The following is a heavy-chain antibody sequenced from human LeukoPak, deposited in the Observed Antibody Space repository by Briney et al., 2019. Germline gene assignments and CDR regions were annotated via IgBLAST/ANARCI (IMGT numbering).Heavy chain of an antibody. D-gene: IGHD1-1*01. CDR3: ARRAGSGTTAFDI. J-gene: IGHJ3*02. Sequence: GGSLRLSCAASGFTVSNYAMHWVRQAPGKGLEYVSALNSDGISTYYADSVGGRFTISRDNSKNTLFLQMGSLRPEDMAVYYCARRAGSGTTAFDIWGPGTMVTVSS. CDR2: LNSDGIST. CDR1: GFTVSNYA. V-gene: IGHV3-64*02.